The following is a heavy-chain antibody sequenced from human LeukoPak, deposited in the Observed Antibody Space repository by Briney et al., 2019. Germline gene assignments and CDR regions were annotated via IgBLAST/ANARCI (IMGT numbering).Heavy chain of an antibody. CDR1: GDSISSYY. V-gene: IGHV4-59*08. D-gene: IGHD5-12*01. Sequence: SETLSLTCNVSGDSISSYYWSWIRQPPGKGLEWIGYIYYSGSTNYNPSLKSRVTISLDTSKKQFSLKLSSVTAADTAVYYCARVGAGFRVASFDYWGQGTLVTVSS. CDR3: ARVGAGFRVASFDY. CDR2: IYYSGST. J-gene: IGHJ4*02.